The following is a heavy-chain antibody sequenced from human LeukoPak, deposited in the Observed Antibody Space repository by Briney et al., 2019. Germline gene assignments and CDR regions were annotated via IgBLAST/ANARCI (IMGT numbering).Heavy chain of an antibody. J-gene: IGHJ5*02. CDR2: INPNTGGT. V-gene: IGHV1-2*02. CDR1: GYTFTAFY. CDR3: ARDRSRGSGQFDP. D-gene: IGHD3-10*01. Sequence: ASVKVSCKASGYTFTAFYIHWARQAPGQGLEWMAWINPNTGGTNYAQVFQGRVTLTRDTSISTVYMEVTRLKFDDTAIYYCARDRSRGSGQFDPWGQGTLVTVSS.